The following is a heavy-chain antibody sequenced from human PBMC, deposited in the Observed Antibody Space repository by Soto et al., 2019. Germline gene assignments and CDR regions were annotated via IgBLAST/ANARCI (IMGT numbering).Heavy chain of an antibody. CDR3: AKGPLYHYGWAV. CDR2: ISAYDGHT. Sequence: QVQLVQSGAEVKKPGASVKVSCKTSGYTFTSFGINWVRQAPGQGLEWMGWISAYDGHTNYAQNLQGRVTMTTDTSTSTAYMELRSLRSDDTAVYYCAKGPLYHYGWAVWGQGTTVTVSS. CDR1: GYTFTSFG. J-gene: IGHJ6*02. V-gene: IGHV1-18*01.